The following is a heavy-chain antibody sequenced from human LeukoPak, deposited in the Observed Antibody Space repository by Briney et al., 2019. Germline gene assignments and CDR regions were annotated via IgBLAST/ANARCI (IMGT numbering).Heavy chain of an antibody. Sequence: GGSLRLSCAASGFTFSSYWMHWVRQALGKGLVWVSRIDTDGSDTSYADSVKGRFTISRDNAKNTLYLQMNSLGAEDTAVYYCVRDRYPAAREFDYWGQGTLVTVSS. J-gene: IGHJ4*02. CDR2: IDTDGSDT. CDR1: GFTFSSYW. D-gene: IGHD2-2*01. CDR3: VRDRYPAAREFDY. V-gene: IGHV3-74*01.